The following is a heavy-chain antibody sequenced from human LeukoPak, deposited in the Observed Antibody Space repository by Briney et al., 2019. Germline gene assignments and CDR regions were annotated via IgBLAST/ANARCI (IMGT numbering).Heavy chain of an antibody. D-gene: IGHD3-22*01. CDR2: IYHSGST. J-gene: IGHJ3*02. V-gene: IGHV4-38-2*02. Sequence: PSETLSHTFAVSGYSISSGYYWGWIRQPPGKGLEWIGSIYHSGSTYYNPSLKSRVTTSVDTSKNQFSLKLSSVTAADTAVYYCAREKAITMIVVARRRAFDISGQGTLVTVSS. CDR1: GYSISSGYY. CDR3: AREKAITMIVVARRRAFDI.